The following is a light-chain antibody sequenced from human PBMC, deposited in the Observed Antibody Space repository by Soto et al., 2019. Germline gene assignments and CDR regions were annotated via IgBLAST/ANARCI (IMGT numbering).Light chain of an antibody. V-gene: IGKV3-15*01. Sequence: EVVLTQSPDTLSVSPGERATLSCSASQSVSSSLAWYRQKPGQAPRLLIYGASTRATGVPARFSGSGSGTVFTLTITSLQSEDVAVYYCQHFHNWPPWTFGQGTRVEIK. CDR2: GAS. J-gene: IGKJ1*01. CDR1: QSVSSS. CDR3: QHFHNWPPWT.